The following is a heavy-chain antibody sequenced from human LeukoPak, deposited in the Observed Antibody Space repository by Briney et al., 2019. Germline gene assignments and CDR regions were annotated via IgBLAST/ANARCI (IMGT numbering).Heavy chain of an antibody. V-gene: IGHV3-11*01. CDR3: ARDHKSGRNYYYGMDV. CDR1: GFTFSDYY. Sequence: GGSLRLSCAASGFTFSDYYMSWIRQAPGKGLEWVSYISSSGSTIYYADSVKGRFTISRDNAKNSLYLQMNSLRAEGTAVYYCARDHKSGRNYYYGMDVWGQGTTVTVSS. CDR2: ISSSGSTI. D-gene: IGHD1-14*01. J-gene: IGHJ6*02.